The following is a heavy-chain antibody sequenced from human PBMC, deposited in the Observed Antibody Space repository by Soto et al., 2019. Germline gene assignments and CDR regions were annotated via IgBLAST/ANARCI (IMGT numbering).Heavy chain of an antibody. CDR1: GFTFDDYG. Sequence: GGSLRLSCAASGFTFDDYGMSWVRQAPGKGLEWVSGINWNGGSTGYADSVKGRFTISRGNAKNSLYLQMNSLRAEDTALYHCARDRAKVTFGLPVGPSWFDPWGQGTLVTVSS. D-gene: IGHD3-16*01. J-gene: IGHJ5*02. V-gene: IGHV3-20*01. CDR3: ARDRAKVTFGLPVGPSWFDP. CDR2: INWNGGST.